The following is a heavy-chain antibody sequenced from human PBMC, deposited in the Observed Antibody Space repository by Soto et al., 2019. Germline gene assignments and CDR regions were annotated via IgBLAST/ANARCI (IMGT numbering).Heavy chain of an antibody. D-gene: IGHD4-4*01. J-gene: IGHJ4*02. Sequence: DVQLVESGGGLVQPGESLRLSCAASGFSFSSYWMTWVRQAPGKGLEWVATINQDGSGKYYVDSAKGQFTISRDNAKNSLYLQMNSLRAEDTAVYYCARESYSSFPYWGRGALFTVSS. CDR1: GFSFSSYW. V-gene: IGHV3-7*01. CDR2: INQDGSGK. CDR3: ARESYSSFPY.